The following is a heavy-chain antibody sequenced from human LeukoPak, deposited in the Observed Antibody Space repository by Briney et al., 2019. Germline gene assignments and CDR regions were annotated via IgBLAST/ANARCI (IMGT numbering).Heavy chain of an antibody. CDR2: ISGSGGST. J-gene: IGHJ4*02. Sequence: GGSLRLSCAASGFTFSSYGMSWVRQAPGKGLEWVSAISGSGGSTYYADSVKGRFTISRGNSKNTLYLQMNSLRAEDTAVYYCARGGGITIFGVVIPFDYWGQGTLVTVSS. CDR3: ARGGGITIFGVVIPFDY. CDR1: GFTFSSYG. D-gene: IGHD3-3*01. V-gene: IGHV3-23*01.